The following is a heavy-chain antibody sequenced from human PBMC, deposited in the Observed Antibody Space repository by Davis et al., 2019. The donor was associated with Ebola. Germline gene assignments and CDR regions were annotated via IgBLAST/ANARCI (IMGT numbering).Heavy chain of an antibody. Sequence: GESLKISCAASGFTFSSYDMHWVRQATGKGLECVSAIGTAGDAYYPGSVKGRFTISRENAKNSLYLQMNSPRAEDTAVYYCARSRWYVFDYWGQGTLVTVSS. D-gene: IGHD6-13*01. CDR2: IGTAGDA. V-gene: IGHV3-13*01. CDR3: ARSRWYVFDY. CDR1: GFTFSSYD. J-gene: IGHJ4*02.